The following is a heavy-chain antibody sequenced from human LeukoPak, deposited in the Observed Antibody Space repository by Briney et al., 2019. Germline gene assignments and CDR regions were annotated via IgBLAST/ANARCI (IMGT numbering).Heavy chain of an antibody. D-gene: IGHD3-10*01. CDR1: GGSISSGGYS. Sequence: SETLSLTCAVSGGSISSGGYSWSWIRQPPGKGLEWIGYIYHSGSTYYNPSLKSRVTISVDRSKNQFSLKLSSVTAADTAVYYCARGLPQRLWFGVRSDNWFDPWGQGTLVTVSS. V-gene: IGHV4-30-2*01. J-gene: IGHJ5*02. CDR3: ARGLPQRLWFGVRSDNWFDP. CDR2: IYHSGST.